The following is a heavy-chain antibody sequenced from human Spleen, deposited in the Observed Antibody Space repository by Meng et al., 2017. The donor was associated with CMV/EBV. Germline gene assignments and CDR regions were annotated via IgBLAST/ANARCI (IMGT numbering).Heavy chain of an antibody. CDR3: ARIGGVSYGKYVGGWFDP. D-gene: IGHD4-17*01. Sequence: GESLKISCAASGFTVSHNYIYWVRQAPGKGLEWVSVIYSGGGSTYYADSVKGRFTISRDNSKNTLTLQMNSLRAEDTAVYYCARIGGVSYGKYVGGWFDPWGQGTLVTVSS. J-gene: IGHJ5*02. V-gene: IGHV3-53*05. CDR2: IYSGGGST. CDR1: GFTVSHNY.